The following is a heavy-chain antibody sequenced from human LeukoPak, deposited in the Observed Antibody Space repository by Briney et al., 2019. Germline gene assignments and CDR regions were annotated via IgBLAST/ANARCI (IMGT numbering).Heavy chain of an antibody. V-gene: IGHV3-74*01. Sequence: GGSLRLSCVASGFGITTSWIHWVRQAPGRGLVWVSRVNPSGSSTNYADFVKGRFTISRDSARNTVYLQMNSLRADDSAVYYCARGNTGSSGLWDSWGQGTLVTVSS. D-gene: IGHD1-26*01. CDR2: VNPSGSST. CDR3: ARGNTGSSGLWDS. J-gene: IGHJ4*02. CDR1: GFGITTSW.